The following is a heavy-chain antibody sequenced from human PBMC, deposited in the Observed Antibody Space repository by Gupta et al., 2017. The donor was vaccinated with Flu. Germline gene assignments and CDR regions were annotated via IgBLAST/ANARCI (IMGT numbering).Heavy chain of an antibody. J-gene: IGHJ5*02. D-gene: IGHD3-10*01. CDR2: TIPVFGRT. Sequence: QVQLVQSGGEVKKPGSSVKVSCKASGDTFRNYAISWVRQAPGQGLQWMGTTIPVFGRTNHEPKFQARVSITADKSTSRAYMELSSLRSEDTAVYYCVTANYYGSGSYFVHWGQGTLVTVSS. CDR3: VTANYYGSGSYFVH. CDR1: GDTFRNYA. V-gene: IGHV1-69*06.